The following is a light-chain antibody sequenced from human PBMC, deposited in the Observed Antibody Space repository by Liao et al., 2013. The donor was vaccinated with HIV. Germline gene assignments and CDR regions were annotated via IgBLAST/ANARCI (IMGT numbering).Light chain of an antibody. J-gene: IGLJ1*01. Sequence: SYELTQPPSVSVAPGKTATMTCGGDKIGGKSVHWYKQQPGQAPVLVISYDSERRSGISERFSGSNSGNTATLTISRVEAGDEADYYCQVWDSPSDHYVFGTGTKVTVL. CDR1: KIGGKS. CDR3: QVWDSPSDHYV. V-gene: IGLV3-21*04. CDR2: YDS.